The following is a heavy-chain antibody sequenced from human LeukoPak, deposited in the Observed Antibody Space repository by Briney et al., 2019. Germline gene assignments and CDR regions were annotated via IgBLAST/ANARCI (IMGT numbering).Heavy chain of an antibody. V-gene: IGHV1-2*02. J-gene: IGHJ4*02. CDR3: ARVGAHDYPFDY. Sequence: GASVKASCKASGYTFTRYYMHWLRQAPGQGLEWRGWINPNSGGTNYAQKFQGRVTMTRDTSISTAYMELSRLRSDVTAVYYCARVGAHDYPFDYWGQGTLVTVSS. CDR2: INPNSGGT. CDR1: GYTFTRYY. D-gene: IGHD4-11*01.